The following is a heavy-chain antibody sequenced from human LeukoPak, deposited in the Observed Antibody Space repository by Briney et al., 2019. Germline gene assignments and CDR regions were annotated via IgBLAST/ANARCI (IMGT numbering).Heavy chain of an antibody. D-gene: IGHD3-3*01. V-gene: IGHV4-34*01. CDR3: ARPFTIFGVVPSYYGMDV. Sequence: SATLSLTSAVYGGSFSGYYWSWIREPPEGGLEWIGEINHSGSTNYNPSLRGRVTISADTSRSQFSLKLSSVTAADTAVYYCARPFTIFGVVPSYYGMDVWGEGTTVTVSS. CDR1: GGSFSGYY. J-gene: IGHJ6*04. CDR2: INHSGST.